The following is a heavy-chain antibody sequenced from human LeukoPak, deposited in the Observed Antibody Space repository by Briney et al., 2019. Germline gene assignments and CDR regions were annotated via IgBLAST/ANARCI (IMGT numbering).Heavy chain of an antibody. V-gene: IGHV1-69*05. CDR1: GGTFSSYA. CDR3: SRETTLTGVDY. J-gene: IGHJ4*02. D-gene: IGHD4-11*01. CDR2: IIPIFGTA. Sequence: SVQVSCKASGGTFSSYAISWVRQAPGQGLEWMGGIIPIFGTANYAQKFQGRVTITTDESTSTAYMELSSLRSEDTAVYYCSRETTLTGVDYWGQGTLVTVSS.